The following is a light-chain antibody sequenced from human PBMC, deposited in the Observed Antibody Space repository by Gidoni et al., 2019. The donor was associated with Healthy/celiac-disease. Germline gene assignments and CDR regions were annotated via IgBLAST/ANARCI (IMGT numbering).Light chain of an antibody. CDR1: SSNIGAGYD. CDR2: GNS. V-gene: IGLV1-40*01. J-gene: IGLJ1*01. Sequence: QSVLTQPPSVSGAPGPRVTISCTGSSSNIGAGYDVHWYQQLPGPAPKLLIYGNSNRPSGVPDRFSGSKSGTSASLAISGLQAEDEADYYCQSYYSSLSGYVFGTGTKVTVL. CDR3: QSYYSSLSGYV.